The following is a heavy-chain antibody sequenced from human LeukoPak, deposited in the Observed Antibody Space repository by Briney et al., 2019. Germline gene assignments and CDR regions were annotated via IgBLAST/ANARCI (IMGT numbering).Heavy chain of an antibody. J-gene: IGHJ4*02. CDR3: ARRAPGFSSGWLDY. CDR1: GFTFSTYA. V-gene: IGHV3-64*01. CDR2: ISSNGGST. D-gene: IGHD6-19*01. Sequence: AGGSLRLSCAASGFTFSTYAIHWVRQAPGKGLEYVSAISSNGGSTFYANSVKGRFIVSRDNSKNTLYLHMGSLRAEDLAVYYCARRAPGFSSGWLDYWGQGTLVTVSS.